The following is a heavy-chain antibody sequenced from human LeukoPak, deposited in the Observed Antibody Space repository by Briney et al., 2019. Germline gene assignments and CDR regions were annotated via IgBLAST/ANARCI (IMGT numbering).Heavy chain of an antibody. V-gene: IGHV3-23*01. CDR1: GFTFSNYA. D-gene: IGHD6-13*01. CDR3: AKDESSSWTKSFHH. CDR2: ISGSGGST. Sequence: GGSLRLSCAASGFTFSNYAMSWVRQAPGKGLEWVSAISGSGGSTYYADSVKGRFTISRDNSKNTLYLQVNSLRAEDTAVYYCAKDESSSWTKSFHHWGQGTLVTVSS. J-gene: IGHJ1*01.